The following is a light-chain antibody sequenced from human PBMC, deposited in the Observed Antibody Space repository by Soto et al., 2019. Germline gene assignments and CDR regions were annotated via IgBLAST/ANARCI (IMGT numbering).Light chain of an antibody. CDR2: ANN. J-gene: IGLJ1*01. V-gene: IGLV1-40*01. CDR1: SSNIGASYD. Sequence: QSVLTQPPSVSGAPGQRVTISCTGGSSNIGASYDEHWYQQLPGTAPKLLIYANNNRPSGVPDRFSGSLSGTSASLAITGLQAEDEADYYCQSYDSRFSEYVFGTGTKLTVL. CDR3: QSYDSRFSEYV.